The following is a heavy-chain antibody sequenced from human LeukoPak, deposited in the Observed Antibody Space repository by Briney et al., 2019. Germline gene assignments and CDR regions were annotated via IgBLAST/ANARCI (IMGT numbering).Heavy chain of an antibody. D-gene: IGHD5-24*01. CDR1: GFTFSGFA. V-gene: IGHV3-30-3*01. J-gene: IGHJ4*02. CDR3: ARDPGDGYNWIDY. CDR2: ISFDGSNK. Sequence: GGSLRLSCAASGFTFSGFAIHWVRQAPGEGLEWVAVISFDGSNKYYADAVKGRFTLSRDNSKNTVYLYMNSLRVDDTAVYYCARDPGDGYNWIDYWGQGTLVTVSS.